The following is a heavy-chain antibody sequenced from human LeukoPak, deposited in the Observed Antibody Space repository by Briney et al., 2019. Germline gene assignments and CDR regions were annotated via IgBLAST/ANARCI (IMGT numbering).Heavy chain of an antibody. V-gene: IGHV3-30*02. CDR2: IRYDGSNK. D-gene: IGHD1-20*01. J-gene: IGHJ3*01. CDR1: GFTFSSYG. CDR3: AREWDNWDDAFHDAFDL. Sequence: HPGGSLRLSCAASGFTFSSYGMHWVRQAPGKGLEWVAFIRYDGSNKYYADSVKGRFTISRDNSKNTLYLQMNSLRAEDTAVYYCAREWDNWDDAFHDAFDLWGQGTTVIVSS.